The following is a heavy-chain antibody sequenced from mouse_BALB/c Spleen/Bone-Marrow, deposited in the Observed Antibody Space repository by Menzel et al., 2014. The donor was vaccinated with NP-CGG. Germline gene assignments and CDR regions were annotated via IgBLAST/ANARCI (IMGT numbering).Heavy chain of an antibody. CDR2: ILPGSGST. J-gene: IGHJ2*01. CDR3: ARPTGTWDY. Sequence: QVQLQQSGAELMKPGASVKISCKATGYTFSSYWIGWVNQRPGHGLEWIGEILPGSGSTNYNEKFKGKATFTADTSSNPTYMQLNSLTSEDSAVYYCARPTGTWDYWGQGTTLTVSS. V-gene: IGHV1-9*01. CDR1: GYTFSSYW. D-gene: IGHD4-1*02.